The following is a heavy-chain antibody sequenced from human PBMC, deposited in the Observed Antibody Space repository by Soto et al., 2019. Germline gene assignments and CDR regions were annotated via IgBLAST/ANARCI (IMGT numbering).Heavy chain of an antibody. CDR1: GFTFSNYW. CDR3: ARVRIAAGNGWYYHYYMAV. J-gene: IGHJ6*03. Sequence: GGSLRLACAASGFTFSNYWMSWVRQAPGKGLEWVANIKQDGSEKYYVDSVKGRFTISRDNAKNSLYLQMNSLRAEDTAVYYCARVRIAAGNGWYYHYYMAVWGKGTTVTVSS. D-gene: IGHD6-13*01. CDR2: IKQDGSEK. V-gene: IGHV3-7*01.